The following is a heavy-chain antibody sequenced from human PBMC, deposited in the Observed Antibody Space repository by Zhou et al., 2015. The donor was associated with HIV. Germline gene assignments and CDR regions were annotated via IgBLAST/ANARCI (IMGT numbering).Heavy chain of an antibody. CDR1: GGTFSSYA. CDR3: ARGLGGVPPTKTYYYDSSAPTPYYFDY. D-gene: IGHD3-22*01. Sequence: QVQLVQSGAEVKKPGSSVKVSCKASGGTFSSYAISWVRQAPGQGLEWMGGIIPIFGTANYAQKFQGRVTITADESTSTAYMELSSLRSEDTAVYYCARGLGGVPPTKTYYYDSSAPTPYYFDYWGQGTLVTVSS. J-gene: IGHJ4*02. CDR2: IIPIFGTA. V-gene: IGHV1-69*01.